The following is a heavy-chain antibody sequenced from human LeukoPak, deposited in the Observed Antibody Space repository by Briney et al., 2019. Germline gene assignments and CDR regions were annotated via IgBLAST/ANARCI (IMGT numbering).Heavy chain of an antibody. D-gene: IGHD6-13*01. J-gene: IGHJ4*02. CDR1: GFTVSSNY. V-gene: IGHV3-66*01. Sequence: GGSLRLSCAASGFTVSSNYMSWVRQAPGKGLEWVTVIYSGGSTSSADSVKGRFTISRDNSKNTLYLQMNTLRADDTAGYYCASPAAGPSDFWGQGTLVTVSS. CDR2: IYSGGST. CDR3: ASPAAGPSDF.